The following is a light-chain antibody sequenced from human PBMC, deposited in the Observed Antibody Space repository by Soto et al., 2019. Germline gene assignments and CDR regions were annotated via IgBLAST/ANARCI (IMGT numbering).Light chain of an antibody. V-gene: IGKV3-11*01. J-gene: IGKJ5*01. CDR3: QQRSNWPLIT. Sequence: EIVLTQSPATLSLSPGERATLSCRASQSVSSNLAWYQQKPGQAPRLLIYGASTRATGMPARFSGSGSGTDFTLTISSLEPEDFAVYYCQQRSNWPLITFGQGTRLEIK. CDR2: GAS. CDR1: QSVSSN.